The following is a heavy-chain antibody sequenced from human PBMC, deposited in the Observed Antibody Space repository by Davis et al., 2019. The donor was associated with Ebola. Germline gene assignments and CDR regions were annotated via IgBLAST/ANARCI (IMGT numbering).Heavy chain of an antibody. D-gene: IGHD6-13*01. CDR2: ISAYNGNT. CDR1: GYTFTSYG. J-gene: IGHJ4*02. CDR3: ARGLSGGIAAAV. Sequence: ASVKVSCKASGYTFTSYGISWVRQAPGQGLEWMGWISAYNGNTNYAQNLQGRVTVTTDTSTSTAYMELSSLRSEDTAVYYCARGLSGGIAAAVWGQGTLVTVSS. V-gene: IGHV1-18*01.